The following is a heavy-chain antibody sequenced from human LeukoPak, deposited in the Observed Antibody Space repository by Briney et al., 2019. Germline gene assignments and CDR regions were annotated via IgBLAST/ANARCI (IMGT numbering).Heavy chain of an antibody. CDR3: APQEDDYGDDIGI. Sequence: ETLSLTCAVYGGSFSGYYWSWVRQAPGKGLEWVSAISGSGGSTYYADSVKGRFTISRDNSKNTLYLQMNSLRAEDTAVYYCAPQEDDYGDDIGIWGQGTLVTVPS. CDR2: ISGSGGST. D-gene: IGHD4-17*01. J-gene: IGHJ4*02. V-gene: IGHV3-23*01. CDR1: GGSFSGYY.